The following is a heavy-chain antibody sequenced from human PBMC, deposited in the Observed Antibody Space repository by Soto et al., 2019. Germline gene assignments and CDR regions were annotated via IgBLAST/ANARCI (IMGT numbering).Heavy chain of an antibody. CDR1: GFSLSTSGVG. J-gene: IGHJ4*02. CDR2: IYWNDDK. V-gene: IGHV2-5*01. Sequence: KESGPPLVKPPQTLTLTCTFSGFSLSTSGVGVGWIRQPPGKALEWLALIYWNDDKRYSPSLKSRLTITKDTSKNQVVLTMTNMDPVDTATYYCAHSYLLEWLVYFDYWGQGTLVTVSS. CDR3: AHSYLLEWLVYFDY. D-gene: IGHD3-3*01.